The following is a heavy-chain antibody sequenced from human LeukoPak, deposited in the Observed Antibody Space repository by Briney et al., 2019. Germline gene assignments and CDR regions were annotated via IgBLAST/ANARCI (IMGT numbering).Heavy chain of an antibody. J-gene: IGHJ4*02. CDR1: GGSISSYY. Sequence: SETLSLTCTVSGGSISSYYWSWIRQPPGKGLEWIGYIYYGGSTYHNPSLNSRVTISMDTSTNQFSPTLRSVTAADTAVYYCARSSYSGTYAGGYWGQGSLVIVSS. CDR3: ARSSYSGTYAGGY. D-gene: IGHD1-26*01. V-gene: IGHV4-59*01. CDR2: IYYGGST.